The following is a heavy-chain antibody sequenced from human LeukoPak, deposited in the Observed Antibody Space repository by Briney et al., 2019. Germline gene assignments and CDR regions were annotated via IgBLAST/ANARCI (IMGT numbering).Heavy chain of an antibody. Sequence: GGSLRLSCAASGFTFSSYWMSWVRQAPGKGLEWVANIKQDGSEKYYVDSVKGRFTISRDNAKNSLYLQMNSLRAEDTAVYYCARDPPIYYYGSGTYDYWGQGTLVTVSS. D-gene: IGHD3-10*01. J-gene: IGHJ4*02. CDR1: GFTFSSYW. CDR3: ARDPPIYYYGSGTYDY. V-gene: IGHV3-7*01. CDR2: IKQDGSEK.